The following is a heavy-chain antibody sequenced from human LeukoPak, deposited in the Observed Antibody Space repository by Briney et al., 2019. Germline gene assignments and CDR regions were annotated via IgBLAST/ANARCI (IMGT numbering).Heavy chain of an antibody. CDR1: GFTFSRFA. V-gene: IGHV3-30*18. CDR2: ISFEGRNT. D-gene: IGHD3-22*01. CDR3: AKDQWDYYDTSGRPGALDI. J-gene: IGHJ3*02. Sequence: GRSLRLSCVVSGFTFSRFAMHWVRQAPGRGLEWVAHISFEGRNTYYADSVKGRFTISRDNSENTLYLQMNSLRAEDTAVYYCAKDQWDYYDTSGRPGALDIWGQGTMVTVSS.